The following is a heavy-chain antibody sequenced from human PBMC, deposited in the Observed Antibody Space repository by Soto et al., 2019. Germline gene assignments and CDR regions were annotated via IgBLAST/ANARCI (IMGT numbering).Heavy chain of an antibody. CDR1: GYSITTYF. V-gene: IGHV1-46*01. D-gene: IGHD3-9*01. CDR3: AREALTGYRDFDF. Sequence: ASVKVSCKASGYSITTYFMHWVRQAPGQGLEWMGMVNPDGGDTSYAQKFRGRVTLTRDTSTSTLYLELSSVKSEDTAVYYCAREALTGYRDFDFWGQGTLVTVSS. J-gene: IGHJ4*02. CDR2: VNPDGGDT.